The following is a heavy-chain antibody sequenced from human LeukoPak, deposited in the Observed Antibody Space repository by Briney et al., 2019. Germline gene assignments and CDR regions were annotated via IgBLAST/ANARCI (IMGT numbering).Heavy chain of an antibody. D-gene: IGHD2-2*01. CDR1: GYTFTDFG. Sequence: ASVKVSCKSSGYTFTDFGVSWVRQAPGQGLEWIGWSSAYNGDTKYAQKVQGRVTMTTDTSTSTAYMELRSLRSDDTAVYYCARDKFLYCSSTSCYGVVWFDPWGQGTLVTVSS. V-gene: IGHV1-18*01. CDR3: ARDKFLYCSSTSCYGVVWFDP. J-gene: IGHJ5*02. CDR2: SSAYNGDT.